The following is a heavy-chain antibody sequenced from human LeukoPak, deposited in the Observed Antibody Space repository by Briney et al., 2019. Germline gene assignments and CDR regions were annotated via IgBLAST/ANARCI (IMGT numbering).Heavy chain of an antibody. V-gene: IGHV1-69*13. Sequence: ASVKVSCKASGGTFSSYAISWVRQAPGQWLELMGGIIPIFGTANYAQKFQGRVTITADESTSTAYMELSSLRSEDTAVYYCARAQYGGSPFDYWGQGTLVTVSS. CDR1: GGTFSSYA. CDR2: IIPIFGTA. CDR3: ARAQYGGSPFDY. J-gene: IGHJ4*02. D-gene: IGHD3-16*01.